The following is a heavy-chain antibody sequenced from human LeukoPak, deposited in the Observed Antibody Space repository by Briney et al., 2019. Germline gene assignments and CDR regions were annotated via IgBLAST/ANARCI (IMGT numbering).Heavy chain of an antibody. CDR2: IYTSGST. Sequence: SETLSLTCTVSGGSISSGSYYWSWIRQPAGKGLEWIGRIYTSGSTNYNPSVKSRVTISVDTSKNQFSLKLSSVTAADTAVYYCARVDPYCSSTSCSFDYWGQGTLVTVSS. CDR3: ARVDPYCSSTSCSFDY. J-gene: IGHJ4*03. CDR1: GGSISSGSYY. V-gene: IGHV4-61*02. D-gene: IGHD2-2*01.